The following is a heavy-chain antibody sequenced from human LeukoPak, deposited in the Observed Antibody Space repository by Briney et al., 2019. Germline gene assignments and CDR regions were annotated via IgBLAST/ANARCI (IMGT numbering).Heavy chain of an antibody. D-gene: IGHD5-24*01. CDR3: TRDSIEKTTMTFES. J-gene: IGHJ4*02. CDR1: GLTFRNYA. V-gene: IGHV3-30*04. Sequence: PGRSLRLSCAVSGLTFRNYAMHWVRQAPGKGLEWLSVISYDGGNKYYADSVKGRFTVSRDNSKNTLYLQLNSLRTEDTALYYCTRDSIEKTTMTFESWGQGTLVVVSS. CDR2: ISYDGGNK.